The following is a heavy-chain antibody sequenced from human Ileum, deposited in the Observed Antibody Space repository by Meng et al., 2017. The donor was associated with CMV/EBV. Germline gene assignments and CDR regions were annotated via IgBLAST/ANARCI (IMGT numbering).Heavy chain of an antibody. J-gene: IGHJ5*01. CDR3: ARGGVISAASSDS. V-gene: IGHV3-74*01. Sequence: ASGFKFSVCWMHWVRQAPGKGLEWVSRISNDGSTTTDADCVKGRFTVSRDNAKDTLYLQVDSLRAEDTAVYYCARGGVISAASSDSWGQGTLVTVSS. D-gene: IGHD3-10*01. CDR1: GFKFSVCW. CDR2: ISNDGSTT.